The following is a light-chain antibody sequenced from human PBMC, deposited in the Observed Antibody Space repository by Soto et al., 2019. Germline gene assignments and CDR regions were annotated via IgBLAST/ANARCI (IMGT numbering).Light chain of an antibody. CDR1: SSDVGGYNY. Sequence: QSALTQPPSASGSPGQSVTISCTGTSSDVGGYNYVSLYQQHPGKAPKLMIYEVSNRPSGVSNRFSGSKSGNTASLTISGLEAEDEADYYCSSYTGRNNLVFGGGTKLTVL. CDR2: EVS. J-gene: IGLJ2*01. V-gene: IGLV2-8*01. CDR3: SSYTGRNNLV.